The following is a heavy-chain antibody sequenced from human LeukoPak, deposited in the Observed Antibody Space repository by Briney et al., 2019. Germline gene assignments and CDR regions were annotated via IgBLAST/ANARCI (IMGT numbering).Heavy chain of an antibody. J-gene: IGHJ6*02. V-gene: IGHV3-33*01. CDR3: ARDRHCANGVCHSPPGMDV. CDR2: IWFDGKNE. CDR1: GFTFSSYG. Sequence: GGSLRLSCAASGFTFSSYGMHWVRQAPGKGLEWVADIWFDGKNEHFADSVKGRFTISRDNSKNTMYLQINSLRAEDTAVYYCARDRHCANGVCHSPPGMDVWGQGTTVTVS. D-gene: IGHD2-8*01.